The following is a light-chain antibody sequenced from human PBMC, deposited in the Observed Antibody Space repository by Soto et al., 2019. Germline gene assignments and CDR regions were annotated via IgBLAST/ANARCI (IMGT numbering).Light chain of an antibody. CDR3: QQFGSSPGFT. CDR2: GAS. Sequence: EIGLTQSPGTLSLSPGERATLSCSASQSINNRYLACYQQKPGQAPRLLIYGASSRATGIPDRFSGSGSGTDFTLTISRLEPEDFAVYYCQQFGSSPGFTFGPGTKVDMK. CDR1: QSINNRY. V-gene: IGKV3-20*01. J-gene: IGKJ3*01.